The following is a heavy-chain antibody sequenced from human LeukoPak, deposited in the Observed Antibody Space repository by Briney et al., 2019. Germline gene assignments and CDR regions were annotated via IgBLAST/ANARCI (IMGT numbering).Heavy chain of an antibody. V-gene: IGHV4-4*07. CDR3: ARAYCSGGSCYPYYFDY. CDR1: GGSISSYY. Sequence: PSETLSLTCTVSGGSISSYYWSWIRQPAGKGLEWIGRIYTSGSANYNPSLKSRVTISVDTSKNQFSLKLSSVTAADTAVYYCARAYCSGGSCYPYYFDYWGQGTLVTVSS. CDR2: IYTSGSA. D-gene: IGHD2-15*01. J-gene: IGHJ4*02.